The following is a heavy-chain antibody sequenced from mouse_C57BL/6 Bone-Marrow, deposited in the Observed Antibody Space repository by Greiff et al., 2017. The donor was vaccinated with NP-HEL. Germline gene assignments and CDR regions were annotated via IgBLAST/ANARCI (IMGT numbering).Heavy chain of an antibody. CDR1: GYTFTSYG. V-gene: IGHV1-81*01. D-gene: IGHD2-1*01. Sequence: VQLQQSGAELARPGASVKLSCKASGYTFTSYGISWVKQRTGQGLEWIGEIYPRSGNTYYNEKFKGKATLTADKSSSTAYMELRSLTSEDSAVYFCARYYGNYEDSMDYWGQGTSVTVSS. CDR2: IYPRSGNT. J-gene: IGHJ4*01. CDR3: ARYYGNYEDSMDY.